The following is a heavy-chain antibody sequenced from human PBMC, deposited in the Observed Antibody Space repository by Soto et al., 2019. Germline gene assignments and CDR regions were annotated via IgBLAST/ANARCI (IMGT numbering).Heavy chain of an antibody. CDR2: ISYDGSNK. CDR3: AKQRVLGVRFFLDY. V-gene: IGHV3-30*18. J-gene: IGHJ4*02. Sequence: GGSLRHSCAASGVTCSSYGMHWVRQAPGKGLEWVAVISYDGSNKYYADSVKGRFTISRDNSKNTLYLQMNSLRAEDTAVYYRAKQRVLGVRFFLDYWGQGTLVTVSS. D-gene: IGHD3-3*01. CDR1: GVTCSSYG.